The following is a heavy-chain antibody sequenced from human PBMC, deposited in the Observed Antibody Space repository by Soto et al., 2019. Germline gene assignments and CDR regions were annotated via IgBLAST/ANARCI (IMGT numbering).Heavy chain of an antibody. J-gene: IGHJ3*01. CDR2: IYWDDDK. D-gene: IGHD3-16*02. CDR3: ARGMKTFGGLIVNGAFDL. CDR1: GFSLSTSGVG. V-gene: IGHV2-5*02. Sequence: SGPTLVNPTQTLTLTCTFSGFSLSTSGVGVGWIRQPPEKALEWLALIYWDDDKRYNPSLNSRLTIAKDTSKNQVVLTMTYMDPVDTATYYCARGMKTFGGLIVNGAFDLWGQGTKVTVSS.